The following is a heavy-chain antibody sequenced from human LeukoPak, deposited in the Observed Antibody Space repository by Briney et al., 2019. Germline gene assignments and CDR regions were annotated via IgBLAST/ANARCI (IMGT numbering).Heavy chain of an antibody. V-gene: IGHV3-11*01. Sequence: PGGSLRLSCAASGFTFSDYYMSWIRQAPGKGLEWVSYISSSGSTIYYADPVKGRFTISRDNAKNSLYLQMNSLRAEDTAVYYCARDPYYYDSSGYPHFDYWGQGTLVTVSS. CDR1: GFTFSDYY. J-gene: IGHJ4*02. D-gene: IGHD3-22*01. CDR3: ARDPYYYDSSGYPHFDY. CDR2: ISSSGSTI.